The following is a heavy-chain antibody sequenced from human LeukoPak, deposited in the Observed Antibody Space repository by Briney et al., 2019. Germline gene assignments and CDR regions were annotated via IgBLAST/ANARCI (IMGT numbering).Heavy chain of an antibody. Sequence: PSETLSLTCAVYGGSFSGYYWSWIRQPPGKGLEWTGEINHSGSTNDNPSLKSRVTISVDTSKKHFFLKLSSVTAADTAVYYCARGRRTDYWGQGTLVTVSS. J-gene: IGHJ4*02. V-gene: IGHV4-34*01. CDR2: INHSGST. CDR3: ARGRRTDY. D-gene: IGHD1-1*01. CDR1: GGSFSGYY.